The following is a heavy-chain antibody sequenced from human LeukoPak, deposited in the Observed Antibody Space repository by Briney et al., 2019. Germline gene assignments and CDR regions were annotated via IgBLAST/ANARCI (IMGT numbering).Heavy chain of an antibody. CDR1: GFTFSNAW. Sequence: GGSLRLSCVASGFTFSNAWISWVRQAPGKGLEWVGRIKSKTDGGTTDYAAPVKGRFTISRDDSKSIAYLQMNSLKTEDTAVYFCTRVYGGNSEYWGQGTLVTVSS. CDR3: TRVYGGNSEY. V-gene: IGHV3-15*01. J-gene: IGHJ4*02. D-gene: IGHD4-23*01. CDR2: IKSKTDGGTT.